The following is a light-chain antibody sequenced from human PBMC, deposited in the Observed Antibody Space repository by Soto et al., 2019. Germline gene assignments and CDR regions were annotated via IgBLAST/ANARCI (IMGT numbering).Light chain of an antibody. CDR2: RNN. V-gene: IGLV1-47*01. CDR3: AAWDDSISVL. J-gene: IGLJ1*01. Sequence: QSVLTQPPSASGTLGQSVTISCSGSSSNIGNYYVHWYQQLPEAAPKLLIYRNNQRPSGVPDRFSGSKSGTSASLAISGLRSEDEADYYCAAWDDSISVLFGTGTKVTVL. CDR1: SSNIGNYY.